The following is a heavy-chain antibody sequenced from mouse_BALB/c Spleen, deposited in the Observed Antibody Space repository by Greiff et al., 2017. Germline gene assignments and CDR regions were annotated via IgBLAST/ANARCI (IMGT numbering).Heavy chain of an antibody. CDR2: ISYDGSN. J-gene: IGHJ4*01. V-gene: IGHV3-6*02. Sequence: EVKLQESGPGLVKPSQSLSLTCSVTGYSITSGYYWNWIRQFPGNKLEWMGYISYDGSNNYNPSLKNRISITRDTSKNQFFLKLNSVTTEDTATYYCARKGDYYGSSYYAMDYWGQGTSVTVSS. D-gene: IGHD1-1*01. CDR1: GYSITSGYY. CDR3: ARKGDYYGSSYYAMDY.